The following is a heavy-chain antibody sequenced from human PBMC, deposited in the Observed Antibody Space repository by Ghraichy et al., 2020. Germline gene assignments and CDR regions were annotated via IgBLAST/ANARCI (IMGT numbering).Heavy chain of an antibody. Sequence: GESLNISCAASGFTFSSYSMNWVRQAPGKGLEWVSSISSSSSYIYYADSVKGRFTISRDNAKNSLYLQMNSLRAEDTAVYYCARAGRDGYTFDYWGQGTLVTVSS. CDR3: ARAGRDGYTFDY. D-gene: IGHD5-24*01. V-gene: IGHV3-21*01. CDR2: ISSSSSYI. CDR1: GFTFSSYS. J-gene: IGHJ4*02.